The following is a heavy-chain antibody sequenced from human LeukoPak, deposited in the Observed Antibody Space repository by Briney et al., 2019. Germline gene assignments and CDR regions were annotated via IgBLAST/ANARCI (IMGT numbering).Heavy chain of an antibody. Sequence: SETLSLTCSVSGGSISSSNYYWSWIRQPAGKGLEWIGRIYTSGSTNYNPSLKSRVTISVDTSKNQFSLKLSSVTAADTAVYYCAREKIRGYYYYYMDVWGKGTTVTISS. V-gene: IGHV4-61*02. CDR1: GGSISSSNYY. J-gene: IGHJ6*03. CDR2: IYTSGST. D-gene: IGHD3-10*01. CDR3: AREKIRGYYYYYMDV.